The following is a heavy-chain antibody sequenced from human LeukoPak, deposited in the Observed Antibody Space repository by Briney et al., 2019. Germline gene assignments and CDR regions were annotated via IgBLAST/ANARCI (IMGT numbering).Heavy chain of an antibody. CDR3: AKDQRDSGFPYAAFDI. CDR1: GFTFSNYA. CDR2: VSGSGVST. Sequence: PGGSLRLSCATSGFTFSNYALSWVRQAPGKGPQWVSAVSGSGVSTYYADSVKGRFTTSRDNSKNTLYLQMNSLRAEDTALYYCAKDQRDSGFPYAAFDIWGQGAMVTVS. V-gene: IGHV3-23*01. D-gene: IGHD2-8*01. J-gene: IGHJ3*02.